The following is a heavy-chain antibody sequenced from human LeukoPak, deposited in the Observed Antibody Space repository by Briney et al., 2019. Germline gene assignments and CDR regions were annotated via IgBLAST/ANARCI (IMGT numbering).Heavy chain of an antibody. CDR2: TIPIFGTA. D-gene: IGHD2-2*01. CDR1: GGTFSSYA. CDR3: AREGPSYCSSTSCYGANYYYMDV. Sequence: ASVKGSCKASGGTFSSYAISWVRQAPGQGLEWMGGTIPIFGTANYAQKFQGRVTITADESTSTAYMELSSLRSEDTAVYYCAREGPSYCSSTSCYGANYYYMDVWGKGTTVTVSS. V-gene: IGHV1-69*13. J-gene: IGHJ6*03.